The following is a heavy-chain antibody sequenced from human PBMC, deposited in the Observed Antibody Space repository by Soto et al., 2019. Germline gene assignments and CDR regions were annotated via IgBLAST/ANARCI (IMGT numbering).Heavy chain of an antibody. CDR3: ARQDSRGYDTEVRFAY. CDR2: IYSGGIT. CDR1: GASISSSSYY. Sequence: QLQLQESGPGLVMPSETLSLTCTVSGASISSSSYYWGWIRQPPGKGLEWIGNIYSGGITYYNPSLKSPVTMSVATSKNQFPLKLSSVTAADTAVYYCARQDSRGYDTEVRFAYWGQGTLVTVSS. V-gene: IGHV4-39*01. D-gene: IGHD6-25*01. J-gene: IGHJ4*02.